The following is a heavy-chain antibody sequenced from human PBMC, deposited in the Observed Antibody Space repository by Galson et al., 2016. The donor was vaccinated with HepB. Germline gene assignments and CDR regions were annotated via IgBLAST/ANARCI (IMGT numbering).Heavy chain of an antibody. CDR3: ARADYSNYLSRYFDY. CDR2: INPHSGDT. J-gene: IGHJ4*02. Sequence: SCKASGYTFIGYYIHWVRQAPGQALEWMGWINPHSGDTNYAQKFQGRVTMTRDTSISTAYMDLSRLRSDDTALYYCARADYSNYLSRYFDYWGQGTLLTVSS. V-gene: IGHV1-2*02. D-gene: IGHD4-11*01. CDR1: GYTFIGYY.